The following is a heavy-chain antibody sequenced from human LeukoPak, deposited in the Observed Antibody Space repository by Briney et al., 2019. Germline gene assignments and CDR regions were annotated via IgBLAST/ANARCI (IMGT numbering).Heavy chain of an antibody. CDR3: ATDLYYCGSGGFDP. CDR1: GYTLTELS. J-gene: IGHJ5*02. D-gene: IGHD3-10*01. Sequence: EASVKVSCKVSGYTLTELSMHWVRQAPGKGLEWMGGFDPEDGETIYAQKFQGRVTMTEDTSTDTAYMELSSLRSEDTAVYYCATDLYYCGSGGFDPWGQGTLVTVSS. CDR2: FDPEDGET. V-gene: IGHV1-24*01.